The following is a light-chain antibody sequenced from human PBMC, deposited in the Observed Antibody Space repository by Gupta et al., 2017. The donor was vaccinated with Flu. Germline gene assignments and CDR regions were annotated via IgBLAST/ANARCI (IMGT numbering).Light chain of an antibody. V-gene: IGLV4-69*01. CDR1: SGHSSYA. CDR3: QTWGTGIPWV. CDR2: LNSDGSH. Sequence: QLALPQSPPAPASLGASVKLTCPLSSGHSSYAIAWHQQQPEKGPRYLMKLNSDGSHSKGDGIPDRFSGSSSGAERYLTISSLQSEDEADYYCQTWGTGIPWVVGGGTKLTVL. J-gene: IGLJ3*02.